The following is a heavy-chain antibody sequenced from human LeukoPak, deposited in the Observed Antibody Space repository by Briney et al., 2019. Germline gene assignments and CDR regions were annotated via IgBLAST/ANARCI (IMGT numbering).Heavy chain of an antibody. Sequence: GGSLRLSCAAAGFNFSSYWMSWVRQAPGKGLEWVANIKQDEREKFYVDSVKGRFTISRDNAKNSMYLQLNSLRAEDTAVYYCARDAWRDRYFDYWGQGILVTVSS. CDR1: GFNFSSYW. D-gene: IGHD1-1*01. V-gene: IGHV3-7*01. CDR3: ARDAWRDRYFDY. J-gene: IGHJ4*02. CDR2: IKQDEREK.